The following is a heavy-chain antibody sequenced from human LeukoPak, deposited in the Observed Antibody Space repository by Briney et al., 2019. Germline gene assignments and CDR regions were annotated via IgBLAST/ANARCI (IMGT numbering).Heavy chain of an antibody. CDR1: GFTFSSYE. V-gene: IGHV3-48*03. J-gene: IGHJ6*04. CDR3: AELGITMIGGV. D-gene: IGHD3-10*02. CDR2: ISSSGSTI. Sequence: PGGSLRLSCAASGFTFSSYEMTWVRQAPGKGLEWVSYISSSGSTIYYADSVKGRFTISRDNAKNSLYLQMNSLRAEDTVVYYCAELGITMIGGVWGKGTTVTISS.